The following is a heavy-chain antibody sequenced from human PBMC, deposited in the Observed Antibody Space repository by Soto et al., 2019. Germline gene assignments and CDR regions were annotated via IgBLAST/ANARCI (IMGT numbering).Heavy chain of an antibody. D-gene: IGHD3-10*02. Sequence: SETLSLTCTVSGGSISSYYWSWIRQPPGKGLEWIGYIYYSGSTNYNPSLKSRVTISVDTSKNQFSLKLSSVTAADTAVYYCARTRFGELSLDYWGQGTLVTDSS. J-gene: IGHJ4*02. V-gene: IGHV4-59*01. CDR3: ARTRFGELSLDY. CDR2: IYYSGST. CDR1: GGSISSYY.